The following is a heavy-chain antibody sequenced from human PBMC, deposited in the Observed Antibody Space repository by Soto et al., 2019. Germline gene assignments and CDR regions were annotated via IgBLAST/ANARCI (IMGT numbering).Heavy chain of an antibody. Sequence: QVQLVQSGVEVREPGASVKVSCKAVRYIFTNYGVSWVRQAPGQGLEWMGWITTYNGNTEYAQKFQGRVPMTTDASTSTAYRELGSLRSDDTAIYYCARAMTGDGMDVWGQVTTVTVSS. V-gene: IGHV1-18*01. CDR1: RYIFTNYG. CDR3: ARAMTGDGMDV. D-gene: IGHD3-10*01. CDR2: ITTYNGNT. J-gene: IGHJ6*02.